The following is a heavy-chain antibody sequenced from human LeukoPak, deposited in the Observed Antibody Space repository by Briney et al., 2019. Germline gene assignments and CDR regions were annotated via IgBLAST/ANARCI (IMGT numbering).Heavy chain of an antibody. CDR2: MDPNSGST. Sequence: ASVKVSCKASGYTFTSYDINWVRQATGQGLEWMGWMDPNSGSTGYAQKFQGRVTMTRNTSISTAYMELSSLRSEDTAVYYCARVDTNDYGDYDFDYWGQGTLVTVSS. D-gene: IGHD4-17*01. CDR1: GYTFTSYD. J-gene: IGHJ4*02. CDR3: ARVDTNDYGDYDFDY. V-gene: IGHV1-8*01.